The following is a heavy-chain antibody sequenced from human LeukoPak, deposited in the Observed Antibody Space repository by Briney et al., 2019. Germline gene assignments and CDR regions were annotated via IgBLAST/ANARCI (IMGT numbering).Heavy chain of an antibody. D-gene: IGHD6-6*01. CDR1: GGSISSYD. J-gene: IGHJ4*02. Sequence: KSSETLSLTCTVWGGSISSYDWSWIRQPPGRGVEGVGYIYYSGSTNYNPSLKSRVPISVDTSKNQFSLKLSSVTAADTALYYCARGVEYSSSSGLGYWGQRTLVTVSS. V-gene: IGHV4-59*01. CDR2: IYYSGST. CDR3: ARGVEYSSSSGLGY.